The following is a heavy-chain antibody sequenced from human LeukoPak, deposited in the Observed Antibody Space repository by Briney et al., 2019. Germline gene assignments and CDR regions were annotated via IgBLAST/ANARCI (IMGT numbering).Heavy chain of an antibody. J-gene: IGHJ4*02. D-gene: IGHD3-9*01. Sequence: PGGSLRLSCAASGFTFSSYTMNWVRQAPGKGLEWVSSISSSSSYIYYADSVKGRFTISRDNAKNSLYLQMNSLRAEDTAVYYCARLYYDILTGYYTRDRVVYWGPGTLVTVSS. CDR1: GFTFSSYT. V-gene: IGHV3-21*01. CDR2: ISSSSSYI. CDR3: ARLYYDILTGYYTRDRVVY.